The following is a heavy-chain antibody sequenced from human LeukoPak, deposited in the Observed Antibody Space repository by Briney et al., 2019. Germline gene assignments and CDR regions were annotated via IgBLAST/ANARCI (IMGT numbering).Heavy chain of an antibody. J-gene: IGHJ5*02. D-gene: IGHD2-2*02. CDR3: AREREDIVVVPAAIRRDWFDP. V-gene: IGHV4-34*01. CDR2: INHSGST. Sequence: SETLSLTCAAYGGSFSGYYWSWIRQPPGKGLEWIGEINHSGSTNYNPSLKSRVTISVDTSKNQFSLKLSSVTAADTAVYYCAREREDIVVVPAAIRRDWFDPWGQGTLVTVSP. CDR1: GGSFSGYY.